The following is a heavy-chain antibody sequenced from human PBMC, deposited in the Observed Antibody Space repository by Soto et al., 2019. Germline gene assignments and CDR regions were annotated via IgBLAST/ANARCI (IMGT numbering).Heavy chain of an antibody. V-gene: IGHV4-31*03. CDR2: MYYSGRA. CDR1: GASISSGTHF. J-gene: IGHJ4*02. CDR3: ARYCRTTDCPFDY. Sequence: SETLSVTCSVSGASISSGTHFWSWIRQRPGKGLEWIGYMYYSGRAYYNPSLKSRVTISLDTSKNQFSLNLSSVTAADTAIYYCARYCRTTDCPFDYWGQGTLVTVSS. D-gene: IGHD2-2*01.